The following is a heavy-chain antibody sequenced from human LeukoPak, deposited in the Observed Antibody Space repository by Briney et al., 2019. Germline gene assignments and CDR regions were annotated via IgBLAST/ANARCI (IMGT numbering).Heavy chain of an antibody. D-gene: IGHD2-2*01. CDR3: AREEGLVPAAIFYNWFDP. V-gene: IGHV1-2*02. CDR1: GYTFTGYY. Sequence: ASVKVSCKASGYTFTGYYMHWVRQAPGQGLEWMGWINPNSGGTNYAQKFQGRVTMTRDTSISTAYMELSRLRSDDTAVYYCAREEGLVPAAIFYNWFDPWGQGTLVTVSS. CDR2: INPNSGGT. J-gene: IGHJ5*02.